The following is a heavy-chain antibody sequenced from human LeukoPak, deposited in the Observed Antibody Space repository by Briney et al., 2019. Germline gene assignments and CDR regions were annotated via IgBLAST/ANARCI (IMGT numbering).Heavy chain of an antibody. J-gene: IGHJ4*02. V-gene: IGHV4-59*08. CDR1: GVSISSYY. CDR2: TYYSGST. Sequence: PETLSLSCTVSGVSISSYYLSWVRQPPGKGLEWVGYTYYSGSTNYNPSLKSRVTISVDTSKNQFSLKLSSVTAADTAVYYCASLPMVRGVIPPYYFDYWGQGTLVTVSS. CDR3: ASLPMVRGVIPPYYFDY. D-gene: IGHD3-10*01.